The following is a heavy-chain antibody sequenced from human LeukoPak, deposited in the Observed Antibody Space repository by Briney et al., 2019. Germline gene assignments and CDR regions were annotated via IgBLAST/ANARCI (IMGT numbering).Heavy chain of an antibody. J-gene: IGHJ4*02. V-gene: IGHV3-21*01. CDR3: ARDISYYDSSGYYPDY. CDR1: GFTFSSYS. D-gene: IGHD3-22*01. CDR2: ISSSSSYI. Sequence: GGSLRLSCAASGFTFSSYSMNWVRQAPGKGLEWVSSISSSSSYIYYADSVKGRFTTSRDNAKNSLYLQMNSLRAEDTAVYYCARDISYYDSSGYYPDYWGQGTLVTVSS.